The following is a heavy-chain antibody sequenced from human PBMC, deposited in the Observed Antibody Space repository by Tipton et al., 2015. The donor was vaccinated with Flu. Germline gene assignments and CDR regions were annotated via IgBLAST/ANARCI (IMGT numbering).Heavy chain of an antibody. CDR1: GFTFSSYW. J-gene: IGHJ4*02. V-gene: IGHV3-7*01. CDR3: ARDDTRSYLDY. D-gene: IGHD3-10*01. Sequence: SLRLSCAASGFTFSSYWMSWVRQAPGKGLEWLANINLDGSKKYPVDSVKGRFTISRDNAKNSLYPQMNSLRVEDTAVYYCARDDTRSYLDYWGQGMLVTVSS. CDR2: INLDGSKK.